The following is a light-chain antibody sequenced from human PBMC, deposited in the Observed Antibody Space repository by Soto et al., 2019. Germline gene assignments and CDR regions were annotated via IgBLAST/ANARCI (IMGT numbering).Light chain of an antibody. CDR2: GAS. CDR1: QSVSNSY. CDR3: QQYGNSPLT. V-gene: IGKV3-20*01. J-gene: IGKJ4*01. Sequence: EIVLTQSPGTLSLSPGERATLSCRASQSVSNSYLAWYQQKPGQAPRLLIYGASSRATGIPDRFSGSGSATDFTLTISRLEPEDFALYFCQQYGNSPLTFGGGTKVEIK.